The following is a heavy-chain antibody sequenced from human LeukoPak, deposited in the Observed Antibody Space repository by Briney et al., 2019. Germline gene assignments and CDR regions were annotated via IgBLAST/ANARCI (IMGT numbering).Heavy chain of an antibody. V-gene: IGHV1-46*01. Sequence: ASVKVSCKASGYTFTSYYMHWVRQAAGQGLEWMGIINPSGGSTSYAQKFQGRVTMTRDTSTSTVYRELSSLRSEDTAVYYCASNLAAAGTGGDFDYWGQGTLVTVSS. CDR3: ASNLAAAGTGGDFDY. CDR1: GYTFTSYY. CDR2: INPSGGST. J-gene: IGHJ4*02. D-gene: IGHD6-13*01.